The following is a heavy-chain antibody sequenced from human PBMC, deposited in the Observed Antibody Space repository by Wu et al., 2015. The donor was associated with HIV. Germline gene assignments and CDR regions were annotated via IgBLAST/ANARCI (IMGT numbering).Heavy chain of an antibody. V-gene: IGHV1-69*12. J-gene: IGHJ6*02. CDR2: IIPIYGTA. CDR3: ARNTDSVATSLYSLGV. Sequence: QVQLVQSGAEVKKPGSSVKVSCKASGGTFSTYAISWVRQAPGQGLEWMGGIIPIYGTANYAQKFQGRVTITADESTKKAYMELTSLRSEDTAVYYCARNTDSVATSLYSLGVWGQGTTVTVSS. CDR1: GGTFSTYA. D-gene: IGHD6-19*01.